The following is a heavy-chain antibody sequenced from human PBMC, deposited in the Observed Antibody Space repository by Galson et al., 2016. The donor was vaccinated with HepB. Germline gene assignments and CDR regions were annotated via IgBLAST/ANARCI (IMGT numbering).Heavy chain of an antibody. V-gene: IGHV3-74*01. J-gene: IGHJ4*02. CDR3: VRRREKDY. CDR2: ITSDGSTT. Sequence: PRLSCAASGFPFSSYSMHWVRQAPGKGLVWVSRITSDGSTTTYADSVKGRFTISRGNTKNTRYLQMNSRRAEDTAVYYCVRRREKDYWGQGTLVTVSS. D-gene: IGHD1-26*01. CDR1: GFPFSSYS.